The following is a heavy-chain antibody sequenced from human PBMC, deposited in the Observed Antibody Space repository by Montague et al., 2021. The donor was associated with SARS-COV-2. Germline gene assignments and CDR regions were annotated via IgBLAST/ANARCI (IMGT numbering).Heavy chain of an antibody. CDR2: INYSGIT. CDR3: AKLLWFRGGFDY. V-gene: IGHV4-59*01. J-gene: IGHJ4*02. D-gene: IGHD3-10*01. CDR1: GDSISSDY. Sequence: SETLSLTCTVSGDSISSDYWSWIRQPPGKGLEWIGYINYSGITTYNPSLQSRVTILVDTSKNQFSLKLSSVSAADTAVYYCAKLLWFRGGFDYWGQGTLVTVSS.